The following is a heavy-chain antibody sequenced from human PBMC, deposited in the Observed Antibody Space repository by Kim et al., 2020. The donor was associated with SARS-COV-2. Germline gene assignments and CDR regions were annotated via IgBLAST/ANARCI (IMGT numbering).Heavy chain of an antibody. CDR2: IDPSDSYT. D-gene: IGHD4-17*01. V-gene: IGHV5-10-1*01. CDR3: ARLAGSSYGGNSVGLGRVDY. Sequence: GESLKISCKGSGYSFTSYWISWVRQMPGKGLEWMGRIDPSDSYTNYSPSFQGHVTISADKSISTAYLQWSSLKASDTAMYYCARLAGSSYGGNSVGLGRVDYWGQGTLVTVSS. J-gene: IGHJ4*02. CDR1: GYSFTSYW.